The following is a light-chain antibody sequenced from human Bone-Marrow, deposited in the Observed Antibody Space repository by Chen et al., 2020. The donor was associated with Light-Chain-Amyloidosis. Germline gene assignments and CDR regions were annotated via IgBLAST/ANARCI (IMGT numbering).Light chain of an antibody. CDR2: RDT. Sequence: SYELTQPPSVSVSPGQTARITCSGDDLPTNDAYWYQQKPGQAPVLVIHRDTERPSGISERFSGSSSGTTATLTISGVQAEDEADYHCQSADSSGTYEVIFGGGTNLTVL. J-gene: IGLJ2*01. CDR1: DLPTND. V-gene: IGLV3-25*03. CDR3: QSADSSGTYEVI.